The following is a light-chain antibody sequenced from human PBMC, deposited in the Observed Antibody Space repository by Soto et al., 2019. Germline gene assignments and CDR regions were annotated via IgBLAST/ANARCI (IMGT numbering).Light chain of an antibody. CDR3: QHYNSYPFT. V-gene: IGKV1-5*01. CDR1: QSISSY. CDR2: DAT. J-gene: IGKJ3*01. Sequence: DIQMTQSPSTLSASVGDRFTITCRASQSISSYLAWYQQKPGKAPNLLIYDATSLKSGVPSRFSGSGSGTEFTLTLSSLQPDDFATYYCQHYNSYPFTFGPGTKVDI.